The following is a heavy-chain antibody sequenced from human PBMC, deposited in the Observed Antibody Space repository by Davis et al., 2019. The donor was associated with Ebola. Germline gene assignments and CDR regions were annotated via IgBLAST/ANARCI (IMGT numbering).Heavy chain of an antibody. V-gene: IGHV1-3*01. J-gene: IGHJ4*02. CDR1: GYTFTSYA. CDR3: AREVEAAAGPGY. CDR2: INAGNGNS. Sequence: ASVKVSCKASGYTFTSYAMHWVRQAPGQRLEWMGWINAGNGNSNYSQELQGRVSIIRDTSASTAYMELSSLRSEDTAVYYCAREVEAAAGPGYWGQGTLVTVSS. D-gene: IGHD6-13*01.